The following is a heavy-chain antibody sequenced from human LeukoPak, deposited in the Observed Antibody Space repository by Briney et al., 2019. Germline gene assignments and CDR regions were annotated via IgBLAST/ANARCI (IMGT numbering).Heavy chain of an antibody. CDR2: ISPNSGGT. V-gene: IGHV1-2*02. D-gene: IGHD6-6*01. Sequence: ASVKVSCKASGYTFTGYYMHWVRQAPGQGLEWMGWISPNSGGTNYAQKFQGRVTMTRDTSISTAYMELSRLRSDDTAVYYCARVYSSSSGGGLGYWGQGTLVTVSS. CDR3: ARVYSSSSGGGLGY. CDR1: GYTFTGYY. J-gene: IGHJ4*02.